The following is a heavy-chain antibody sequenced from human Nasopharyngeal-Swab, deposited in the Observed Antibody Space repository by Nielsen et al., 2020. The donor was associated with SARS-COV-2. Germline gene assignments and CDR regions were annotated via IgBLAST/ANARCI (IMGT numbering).Heavy chain of an antibody. CDR3: AKGGYGSGSYYPHMDV. CDR1: RFTFSSYA. V-gene: IGHV3-23*01. D-gene: IGHD3-10*01. CDR2: ISGSGGST. J-gene: IGHJ6*03. Sequence: GESLKISCAASRFTFSSYAMSWVRQAPGKGLEWVSAISGSGGSTYYADSVKGRFTISRDHSKNALYLQMNSLRAEDTAVYFCAKGGYGSGSYYPHMDVWGKGTTVTVSS.